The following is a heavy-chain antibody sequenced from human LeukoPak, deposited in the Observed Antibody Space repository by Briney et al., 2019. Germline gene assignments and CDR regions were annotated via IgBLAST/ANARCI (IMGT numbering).Heavy chain of an antibody. J-gene: IGHJ4*02. D-gene: IGHD6-19*01. CDR3: ARALYSSGWSGFDY. CDR2: IKQDGSEK. V-gene: IGHV3-7*01. Sequence: PGGSLRLSCAASGFTFSSYWMSWVRQAPGKGLEWVANIKQDGSEKYYVDSVKGRFTISRDNAKNSLYLQMNSLRAEDTAVYYCARALYSSGWSGFDYWGQGPLVTVSS. CDR1: GFTFSSYW.